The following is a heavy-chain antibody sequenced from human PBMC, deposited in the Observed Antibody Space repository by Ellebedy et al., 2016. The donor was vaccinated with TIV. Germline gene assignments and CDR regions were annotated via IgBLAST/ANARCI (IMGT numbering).Heavy chain of an antibody. J-gene: IGHJ4*02. CDR1: GFTFSSYS. CDR2: ISSSSSYI. CDR3: ARDHRGAYRDFDY. D-gene: IGHD1-26*01. V-gene: IGHV3-21*01. Sequence: GESLKISXAASGFTFSSYSMNWVRQAPGKGLEWVSSISSSSSYIYYADSVKGRFTISRDNAKNSLYLQMNSLRAEDTAVYYCARDHRGAYRDFDYWGQGTLVTVSS.